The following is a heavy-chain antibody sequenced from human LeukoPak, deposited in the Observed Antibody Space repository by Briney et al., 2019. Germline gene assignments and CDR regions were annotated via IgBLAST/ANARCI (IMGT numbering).Heavy chain of an antibody. CDR1: GFTFSSYA. V-gene: IGHV3-23*01. Sequence: GGSLRLSCAASGFTFSSYAMSWVRQAPGKGLEWVSAISGSGGSTYYADSVKGRFTISRDSSKNTLYLQMNSLRAEDTAVYYCAKDQLVTVYFDYWGQGTLVTVSP. D-gene: IGHD6-13*01. CDR3: AKDQLVTVYFDY. CDR2: ISGSGGST. J-gene: IGHJ4*02.